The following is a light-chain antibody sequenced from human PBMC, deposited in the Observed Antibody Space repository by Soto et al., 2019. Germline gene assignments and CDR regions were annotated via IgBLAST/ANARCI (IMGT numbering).Light chain of an antibody. CDR1: HSVDSN. CDR3: QQHDKWPLT. CDR2: GAS. V-gene: IGKV3D-15*01. Sequence: EIVMTQSPGTLSVSTGQGATLSCRASHSVDSNLAWYQQKPGQAPRLLIFGASTRPTGIPDRFSGSGSGTEFTLTISSLQSEDFAVYYCQQHDKWPLTFGGGTKVDIK. J-gene: IGKJ4*01.